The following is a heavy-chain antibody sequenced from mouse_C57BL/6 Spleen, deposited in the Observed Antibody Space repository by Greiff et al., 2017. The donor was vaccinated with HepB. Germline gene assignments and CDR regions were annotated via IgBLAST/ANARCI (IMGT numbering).Heavy chain of an antibody. V-gene: IGHV1-74*01. CDR1: GYTFTSYW. CDR2: IHPSDSDT. CDR3: AMGYYGSSYAFDY. D-gene: IGHD1-1*01. J-gene: IGHJ2*01. Sequence: QVQLKQPGAELVKPGASVKVSCKASGYTFTSYWMHWVKQRPGQGLEWIGRIHPSDSDTNYNQKFKGKATLTVDKSSSTAYMQLSSLTSEDSAVYYCAMGYYGSSYAFDYWGQGTTLTVSS.